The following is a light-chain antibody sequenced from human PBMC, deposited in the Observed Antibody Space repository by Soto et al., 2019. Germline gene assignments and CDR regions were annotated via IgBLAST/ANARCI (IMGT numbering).Light chain of an antibody. Sequence: EIVLTQSPGSLSLSPGERATLSCRASQSVSSRFFAWYQQQPGQAPRLLIFGASVRATGVPGRFSGSGSGTDFTLTISRLEPEDFAVYYCHQYDSSLTFGQGTKVEI. CDR2: GAS. CDR3: HQYDSSLT. V-gene: IGKV3-20*01. CDR1: QSVSSRF. J-gene: IGKJ1*01.